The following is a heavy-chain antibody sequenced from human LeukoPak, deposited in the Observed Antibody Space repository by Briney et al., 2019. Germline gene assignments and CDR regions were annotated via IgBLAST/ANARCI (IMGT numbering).Heavy chain of an antibody. CDR2: IGPTGSDR. CDR3: ATETNGRHYDY. J-gene: IGHJ4*02. D-gene: IGHD1-14*01. Sequence: TGGSLRLSCTASGLTFSTSGFNWVRQAPGKGLEWVASIGPTGSDRYHADSIKGRFAISRDNANNFLYLQMNSLRAEDTAVYYCATETNGRHYDYWGQGTLLTVSS. CDR1: GLTFSTSG. V-gene: IGHV3-21*06.